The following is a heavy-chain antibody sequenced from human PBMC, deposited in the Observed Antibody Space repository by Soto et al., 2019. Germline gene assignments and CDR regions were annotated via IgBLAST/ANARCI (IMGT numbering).Heavy chain of an antibody. J-gene: IGHJ5*02. V-gene: IGHV3-33*01. D-gene: IGHD3-22*01. CDR2: IWYDGSYK. CDR1: GFTFSRYG. CDR3: ARDRYDSHPPPHWFDP. Sequence: QVPLVESGGGVVQPGRSLRLSCVASGFTFSRYGMHWVRQAPGKGLEWVAVIWYDGSYKYYADSVKGRFTISRDNYKXXLYLQMNSLRAEDTAVYYCARDRYDSHPPPHWFDPWGQGTLVTVSS.